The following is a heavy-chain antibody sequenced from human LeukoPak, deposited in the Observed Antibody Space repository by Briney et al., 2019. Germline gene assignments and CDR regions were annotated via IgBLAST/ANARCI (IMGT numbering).Heavy chain of an antibody. CDR3: ARGDTAMVTHYYYYYYMDV. CDR2: IYHSGST. Sequence: SGTLSLTCAVSGGSISSSNWWSWVRQPPGKGLEWIGEIYHSGSTNYNPSLKSRVTISVDKSKNQFSLKLSSVTAADTAVYYCARGDTAMVTHYYYYYYMDVWGKGTTVTVSS. CDR1: GGSISSSNW. J-gene: IGHJ6*03. D-gene: IGHD5-18*01. V-gene: IGHV4-4*02.